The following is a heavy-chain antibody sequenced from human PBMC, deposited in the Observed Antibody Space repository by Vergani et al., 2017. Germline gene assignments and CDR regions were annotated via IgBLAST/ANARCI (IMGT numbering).Heavy chain of an antibody. D-gene: IGHD4-23*01. CDR2: IYSGGST. CDR3: ATYGGHSLYYFDY. Sequence: EVQLVESGGGLVQPGGSLRLSCAASGFTVSSNYMSWVRQAPGKGLEWVSVIYSGGSTYYADSVKGRFTISRHNSKNTLYLQMNSLRAEDTAVYYCATYGGHSLYYFDYWGQGTLVTVSS. CDR1: GFTVSSNY. J-gene: IGHJ4*02. V-gene: IGHV3-53*04.